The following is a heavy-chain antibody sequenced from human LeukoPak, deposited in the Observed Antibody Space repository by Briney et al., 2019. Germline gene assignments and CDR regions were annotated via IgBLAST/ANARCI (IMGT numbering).Heavy chain of an antibody. CDR2: ISSSSSYI. CDR1: GFTFSSYS. V-gene: IGHV3-21*01. CDR3: AREVFITPDY. D-gene: IGHD3-22*01. Sequence: PGGSLRLSCAASGFTFSSYSMNWVRQAPGKGLEWVSSISSSSSYIYYADSVKGRFAISRDNAKNSLYLQMNSLRAEDTAVYYCAREVFITPDYWGQGTLVTVSS. J-gene: IGHJ4*02.